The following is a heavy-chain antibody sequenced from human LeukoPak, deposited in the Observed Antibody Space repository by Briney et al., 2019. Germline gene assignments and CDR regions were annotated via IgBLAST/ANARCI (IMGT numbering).Heavy chain of an antibody. D-gene: IGHD3-22*01. CDR1: GITFSTYW. V-gene: IGHV3-74*01. CDR3: ARAGTVVDYDPSDAFDV. Sequence: GGSLRLSCAASGITFSTYWMHWVRQAPGKGLVLVSRINSDGSTTSYVDSVEGRFTISRDNAKNTLYLQMNSLRAEDTAVYYCARAGTVVDYDPSDAFDVWGQGTMVTVSS. CDR2: INSDGSTT. J-gene: IGHJ3*01.